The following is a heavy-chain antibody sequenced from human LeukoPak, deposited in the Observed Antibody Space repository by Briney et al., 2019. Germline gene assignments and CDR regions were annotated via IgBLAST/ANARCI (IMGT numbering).Heavy chain of an antibody. J-gene: IGHJ5*02. CDR2: INPNSGGT. CDR3: AGDSITMVRGDPYNWFDP. Sequence: GASVKVSCKASGYTFTSYYMHWVRQAPGQGLEWMGWINPNSGGTNYAQKFQGRVTMTRDTSISTAYMELSRLRSDDTAVYYCAGDSITMVRGDPYNWFDPWGQGTLVTVSS. V-gene: IGHV1-2*02. D-gene: IGHD3-10*01. CDR1: GYTFTSYY.